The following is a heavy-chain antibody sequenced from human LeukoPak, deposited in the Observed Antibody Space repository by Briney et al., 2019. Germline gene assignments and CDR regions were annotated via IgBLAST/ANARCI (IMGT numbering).Heavy chain of an antibody. CDR1: GYTFTSYY. J-gene: IGHJ5*02. Sequence: ASVKVSCKASGYTFTSYYMHWVRQAPGQGLEWMGWINPNSGGTNYAQKFQGWVTMTRDTSISTAYMELSRLRSDDTAVYYCARESVGYCSGGSCYSGWFDPWGQGTLVTVSS. V-gene: IGHV1-2*04. CDR3: ARESVGYCSGGSCYSGWFDP. CDR2: INPNSGGT. D-gene: IGHD2-15*01.